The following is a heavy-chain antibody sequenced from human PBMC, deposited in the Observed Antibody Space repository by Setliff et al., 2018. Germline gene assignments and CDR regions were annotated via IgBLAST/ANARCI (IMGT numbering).Heavy chain of an antibody. CDR1: GGTFSSYA. Sequence: SVKVSCKASGGTFSSYAISWVRQAPGQGLEWMGGIIPIFGTANYAQKFQGRVTITTDESTSTAYMELSSLRSEDTAVYYCARDAEYSSSSGGDAFDIWGQGTVVTVSS. CDR3: ARDAEYSSSSGGDAFDI. J-gene: IGHJ3*02. D-gene: IGHD6-6*01. CDR2: IIPIFGTA. V-gene: IGHV1-69*05.